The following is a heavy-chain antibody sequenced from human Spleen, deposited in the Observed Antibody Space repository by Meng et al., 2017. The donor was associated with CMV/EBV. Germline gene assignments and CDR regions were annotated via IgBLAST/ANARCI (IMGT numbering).Heavy chain of an antibody. CDR3: ARGRGYCSGGSCYSYYYGMDV. D-gene: IGHD2-15*01. Sequence: ESLKISCAASGFTFSSYEMNWVRQAPGKGLEWIGEIIHTGNTNYGPTLKSRVTISVDTSKNQFSLTVTSMTAADTAVYYCARGRGYCSGGSCYSYYYGMDVWGQGTTVTVSS. CDR1: GFTFSSYE. CDR2: IIHTGNT. J-gene: IGHJ6*02. V-gene: IGHV4-34*01.